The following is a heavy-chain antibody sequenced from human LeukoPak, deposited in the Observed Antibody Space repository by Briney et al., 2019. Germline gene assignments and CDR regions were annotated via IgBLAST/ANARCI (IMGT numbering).Heavy chain of an antibody. D-gene: IGHD1-1*01. Sequence: SETLSLTCSVSGYSISSGYYWGWIRQPPGKGLEWIGSIYHSGSTYYNPSLKSRVTISVDTSKNQFSLKLSSVTAADTAVYYCARLWRYAFDIWGQGTMSPSLQ. CDR2: IYHSGST. CDR1: GYSISSGYY. J-gene: IGHJ3*02. CDR3: ARLWRYAFDI. V-gene: IGHV4-38-2*01.